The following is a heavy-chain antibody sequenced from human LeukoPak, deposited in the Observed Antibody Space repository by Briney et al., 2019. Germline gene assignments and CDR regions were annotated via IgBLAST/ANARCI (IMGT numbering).Heavy chain of an antibody. CDR2: ISGSGGGT. CDR3: ANDIPHFDY. CDR1: GFTLSSYA. Sequence: GGSPRLSCAASGFTLSSYAMSWVRQAPRKGLEWVSAISGSGGGTYYADSVKGRFTISRDNSKNTLYLQMNSLRTEDTAVYYCANDIPHFDYWGQGTLVTVSS. J-gene: IGHJ4*02. V-gene: IGHV3-23*01. D-gene: IGHD2-2*02.